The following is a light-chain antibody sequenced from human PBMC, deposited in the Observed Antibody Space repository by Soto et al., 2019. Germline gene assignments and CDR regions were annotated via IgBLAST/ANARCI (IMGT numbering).Light chain of an antibody. J-gene: IGLJ3*02. CDR1: SSDVGAYNY. Sequence: QSALTQPHSASGSPGQSVTISCTGTSSDVGAYNYVSWYQQHAGKAPKLVIYEVTKRPSGVPDRFSGSKSANTASLTVSGLLAEDEADYYCSSFASSNTGVFGGGTKLTVL. CDR3: SSFASSNTGV. V-gene: IGLV2-8*01. CDR2: EVT.